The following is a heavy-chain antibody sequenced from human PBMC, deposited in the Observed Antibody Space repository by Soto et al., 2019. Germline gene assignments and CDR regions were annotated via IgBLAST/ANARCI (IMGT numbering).Heavy chain of an antibody. D-gene: IGHD3-10*01. V-gene: IGHV3-74*01. CDR2: IKGDASSV. CDR3: ARGASGRFYFDY. CDR1: GGTISSYW. Sequence: GGSLRVSCEAGGGTISSYWMHWVRQSPGKGLVWISRIKGDASSVNYAASVKGRFTISRDNAKNTLYLQMNSLSAEDTALYYCARGASGRFYFDYWGQGTLVTVSS. J-gene: IGHJ4*02.